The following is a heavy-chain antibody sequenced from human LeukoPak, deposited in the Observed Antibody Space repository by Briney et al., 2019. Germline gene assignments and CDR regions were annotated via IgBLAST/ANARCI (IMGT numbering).Heavy chain of an antibody. V-gene: IGHV3-7*01. CDR3: ARSAR. Sequence: GGSLRLSCAASGFTFSNYWMAWVRQAPGKGLEWVANVEKDGSGKNYVDSVKGRFIISRDNAKNSLYLQMNSLRVEDTAVYFCARSARWGQGTLVTVSS. CDR2: VEKDGSGK. J-gene: IGHJ4*02. CDR1: GFTFSNYW.